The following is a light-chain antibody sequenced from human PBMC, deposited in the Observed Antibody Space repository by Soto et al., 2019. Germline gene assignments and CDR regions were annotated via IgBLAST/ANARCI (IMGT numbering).Light chain of an antibody. J-gene: IGKJ4*01. V-gene: IGKV3-11*01. CDR2: DAS. CDR1: QSVSSN. CDR3: QQRSTWPLLT. Sequence: EIVLTQSPATLSLSPGERATLSCRASQSVSSNLAWYQQKSGQAPRLLIFDASNRATGIPARFSGSRSGTDFTLTISSLEPEDFAVYYCQQRSTWPLLTFGGGTKVEIK.